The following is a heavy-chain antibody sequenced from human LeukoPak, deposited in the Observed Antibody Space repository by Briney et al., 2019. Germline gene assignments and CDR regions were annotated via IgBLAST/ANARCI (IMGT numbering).Heavy chain of an antibody. CDR2: IYYSGST. CDR1: GGSIGSSSSY. V-gene: IGHV4-39*01. J-gene: IGHJ4*02. Sequence: SETLSLTCTVSGGSIGSSSSYWGWIRQPPGKGLEWIGTIYYSGSTYYNPSLKSRVTISVDTSKNQFSLKLGSVTAADTAVYYCARQTYGSGSYYNLDCWGQGTLVTVSS. D-gene: IGHD3-10*01. CDR3: ARQTYGSGSYYNLDC.